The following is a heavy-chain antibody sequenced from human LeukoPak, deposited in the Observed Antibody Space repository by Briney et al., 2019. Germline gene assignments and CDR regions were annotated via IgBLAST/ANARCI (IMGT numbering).Heavy chain of an antibody. J-gene: IGHJ4*02. D-gene: IGHD6-19*01. CDR3: ARRTYSSGHYDY. V-gene: IGHV3-21*01. Sequence: GGSLRLSCAASGFTFSYYCMNWVRQAPGKGLEWVSSICSSGSYYADSVVGRFTISRDDAKNSLFLQMDSLRADDTAVFYCARRTYSSGHYDYWGQGTLVTVSS. CDR2: ICSSGS. CDR1: GFTFSYYC.